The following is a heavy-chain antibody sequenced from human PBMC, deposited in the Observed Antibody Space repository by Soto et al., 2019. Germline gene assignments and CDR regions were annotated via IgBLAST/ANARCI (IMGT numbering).Heavy chain of an antibody. Sequence: QVQLVESGGGVVQPGRSLRLSCAASGFSFSNYAMHWVRQAPGKGLEWVAAISSDGRNKYYADSVKGRFTLSRDNSKNTLDLQMNSLRAEDTAVYYCARAMMEWLLWVDYLGQGTLVTVSS. CDR1: GFSFSNYA. CDR3: ARAMMEWLLWVDY. J-gene: IGHJ4*02. D-gene: IGHD3-3*01. V-gene: IGHV3-30-3*01. CDR2: ISSDGRNK.